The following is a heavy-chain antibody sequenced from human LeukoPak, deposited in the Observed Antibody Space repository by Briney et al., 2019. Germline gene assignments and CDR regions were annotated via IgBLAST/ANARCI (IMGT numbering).Heavy chain of an antibody. J-gene: IGHJ4*02. CDR2: IYYSGST. V-gene: IGHV4-59*01. Sequence: PSETLSLTCTVSGGSISSYYWSWIRQPPGKGLEWIGYIYYSGSTNYNPSLKSRVTISVDTSKNQFSLKLSSVTAADTAVYYCAREGGYYDSSGYSGLGYWGQGTLVTVSS. CDR3: AREGGYYDSSGYSGLGY. D-gene: IGHD3-22*01. CDR1: GGSISSYY.